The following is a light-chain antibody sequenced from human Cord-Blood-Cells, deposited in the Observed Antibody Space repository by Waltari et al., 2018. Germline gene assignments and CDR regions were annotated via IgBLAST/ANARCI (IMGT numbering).Light chain of an antibody. J-gene: IGKJ1*01. Sequence: SPSSFSASTGDRVTITCRASQGISSYLAWYQRKPGKAPKLLIYAASTLQSGVPSRFSGSGSGTDFTLTISCLQSEDFATYYCQQYYSYPRTFGQGTKVEIK. CDR3: QQYYSYPRT. CDR1: QGISSY. V-gene: IGKV1-8*01. CDR2: AAS.